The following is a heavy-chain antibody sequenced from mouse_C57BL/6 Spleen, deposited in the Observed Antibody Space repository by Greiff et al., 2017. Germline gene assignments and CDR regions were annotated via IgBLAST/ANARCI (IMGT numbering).Heavy chain of an antibody. CDR2: IRLKSDNYAT. D-gene: IGHD1-1*01. J-gene: IGHJ2*01. V-gene: IGHV6-3*01. CDR1: GFTFSNYW. Sequence: EVQVEESGGGLVQPGGSMKLSCVASGFTFSNYWMNWVRQSPEQGLEWVAQIRLKSDNYATHDAESVKGRFTISRDASKRSVYLQMHNLRAEDTGIYYCSGRGYYGSSWFDYWGQGTTVTVSS. CDR3: SGRGYYGSSWFDY.